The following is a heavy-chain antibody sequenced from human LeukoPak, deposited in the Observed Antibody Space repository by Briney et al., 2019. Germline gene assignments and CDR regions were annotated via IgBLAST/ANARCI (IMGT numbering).Heavy chain of an antibody. CDR3: ARHYPPDYTFDC. Sequence: SETLSLTCTVSGASISSYYWGWIRQPPGKRLEWIGYIDYSGSPNYNPSLKSRVTISVDTSKNQFSLKLSSVTAADTAVYFCARHYPPDYTFDCWGRGTLVTVSS. CDR1: GASISSYY. J-gene: IGHJ4*02. CDR2: IDYSGSP. D-gene: IGHD4-11*01. V-gene: IGHV4-59*08.